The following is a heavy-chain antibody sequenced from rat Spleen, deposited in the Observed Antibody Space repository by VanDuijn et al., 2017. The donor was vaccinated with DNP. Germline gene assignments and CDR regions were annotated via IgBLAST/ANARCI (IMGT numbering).Heavy chain of an antibody. CDR1: GFIFSNYW. D-gene: IGHD1-4*01. J-gene: IGHJ4*01. CDR2: ITTGGST. CDR3: ARHVPGYNVMDA. Sequence: EVQLVESGGGLVQPGRSLKLSCVASGFIFSNYWMTWIRQAPTKGLEWVTSITTGGSTYYRDSVKGRFTISRDNAKSTLYLQMDSLRSEDTATYYCARHVPGYNVMDAWGQGTSVTVSS. V-gene: IGHV5-25*01.